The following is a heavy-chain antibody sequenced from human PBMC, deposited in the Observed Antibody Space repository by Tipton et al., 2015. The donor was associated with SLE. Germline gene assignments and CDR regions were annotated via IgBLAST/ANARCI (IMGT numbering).Heavy chain of an antibody. CDR1: GVSISSASYY. CDR3: ARTLDALDI. CDR2: AYTTGSP. V-gene: IGHV4-61*02. Sequence: TLSLTCTVSGVSISSASYYWNWIRQPAGKGLEWIGRAYTTGSPYYNPSLESRVAISMDTSKNQFSLKLTAVTVADTAVYYCARTLDALDIWGQGTMVTVSS. J-gene: IGHJ3*02.